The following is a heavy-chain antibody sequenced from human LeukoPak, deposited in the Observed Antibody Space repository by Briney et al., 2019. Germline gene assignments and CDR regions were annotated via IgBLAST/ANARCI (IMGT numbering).Heavy chain of an antibody. J-gene: IGHJ5*02. CDR1: GGSISSYH. D-gene: IGHD4-17*01. CDR3: ARAGSDYGDFEGWFDP. V-gene: IGHV4-59*08. Sequence: SETLSLTCTVSGGSISSYHWSWIRQPPGKGLEWIGYISYSGSTNYNPSLKSRVTISVDTSKNQFSLKLSSVTAADTAVYYCARAGSDYGDFEGWFDPWGQGTLVTVSS. CDR2: ISYSGST.